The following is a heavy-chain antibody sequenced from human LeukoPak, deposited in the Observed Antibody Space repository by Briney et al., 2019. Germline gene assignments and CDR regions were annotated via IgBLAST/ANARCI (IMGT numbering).Heavy chain of an antibody. D-gene: IGHD6-13*01. CDR2: IVVGSGNA. CDR1: GVTFTSSA. V-gene: IGHV1-58*02. J-gene: IGHJ4*02. CDR3: AAVGFAAGTNY. Sequence: SVKVSCKASGVTFTSSAMKWVRQARGQHLEWLGWIVVGSGNANYAQKFQQRVTITRDMSTSTAYMELSSLRSEDTAVYYCAAVGFAAGTNYWGQGTLVTVSS.